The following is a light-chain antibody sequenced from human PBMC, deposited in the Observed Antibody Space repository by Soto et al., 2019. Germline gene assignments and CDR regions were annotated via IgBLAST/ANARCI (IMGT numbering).Light chain of an antibody. CDR3: HQYNNYMYT. J-gene: IGKJ2*01. CDR1: QNIRKN. V-gene: IGKV3-15*01. CDR2: EAS. Sequence: ELVMSQSPATLSVSPGERVTLSCRASQNIRKNLAWYQQKPGQAPSLLIYEASTRASGVPVRFSGSGAGTEFTLTISSLQSEDFGVYYCHQYNNYMYTFGQGPRWIS.